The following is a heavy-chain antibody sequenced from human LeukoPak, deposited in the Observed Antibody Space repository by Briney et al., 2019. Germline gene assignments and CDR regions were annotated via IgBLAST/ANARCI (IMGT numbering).Heavy chain of an antibody. CDR2: IIPIFGTA. D-gene: IGHD2-2*01. CDR3: ARGDIVVVPAAIYYMDV. J-gene: IGHJ6*03. V-gene: IGHV1-69*05. CDR1: GGTFSSYA. Sequence: SVKVSCKASGGTFSSYAISWARQAPGQGLEWMGGIIPIFGTANYAQKFQGRVTITTDESTSTAYMELSSLRSEDTAVYYCARGDIVVVPAAIYYMDVWGKGTTVTVSS.